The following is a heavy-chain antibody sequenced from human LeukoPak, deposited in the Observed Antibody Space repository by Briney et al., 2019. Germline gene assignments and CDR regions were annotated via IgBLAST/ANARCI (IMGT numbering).Heavy chain of an antibody. CDR2: ISHSGST. Sequence: SETLSLTCAVYGGSFSGYYWSWIRQPPGKGLEWIGEISHSGSTNYNPSLKSRVTISVDTSKNQFSLKLSSVTAADTAVYYCARGRVGWFDPWGQGTLVTVSS. CDR3: ARGRVGWFDP. J-gene: IGHJ5*02. V-gene: IGHV4-34*01. CDR1: GGSFSGYY.